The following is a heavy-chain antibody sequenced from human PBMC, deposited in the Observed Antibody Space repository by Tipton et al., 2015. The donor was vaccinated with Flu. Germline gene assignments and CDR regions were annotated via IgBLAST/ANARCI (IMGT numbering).Heavy chain of an antibody. J-gene: IGHJ6*02. CDR2: MNPNSGNT. CDR1: GYTFTSYD. V-gene: IGHV1-8*01. CDR3: ARVLDVVVITWPPQNYYSGMDV. D-gene: IGHD3-22*01. Sequence: QLVQSGAEVKKPGASVKVSCKASGYTFTSYDINWVRQATGQGLEWMGWMNPNSGNTGYAQKFQGRVTTTRNTSISTAYMELSSLRFEDTAVYYCARVLDVVVITWPPQNYYSGMDVWGQGTPVTVSS.